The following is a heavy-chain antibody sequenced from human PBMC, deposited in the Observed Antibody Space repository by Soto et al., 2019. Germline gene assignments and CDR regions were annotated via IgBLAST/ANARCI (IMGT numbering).Heavy chain of an antibody. CDR1: GDSVSSNSAA. D-gene: IGHD6-13*01. CDR3: ARDLMTSIAAAGTGDIYFDY. Sequence: PSQTLSLTCAISGDSVSSNSAAWNWIRQSPSRGLEWLGRTYYRSKWYNDYAVSVKSRITINPDTSKNQFSLQLNSVTPEDTAVYYCARDLMTSIAAAGTGDIYFDYWGQGTLVTVSS. CDR2: TYYRSKWYN. V-gene: IGHV6-1*01. J-gene: IGHJ4*02.